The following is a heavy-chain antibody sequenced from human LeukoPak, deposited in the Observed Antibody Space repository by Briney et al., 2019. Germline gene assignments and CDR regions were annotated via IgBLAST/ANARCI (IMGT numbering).Heavy chain of an antibody. CDR2: ISFDGSNQ. D-gene: IGHD5-24*01. J-gene: IGHJ4*02. Sequence: GGSWRFSCQAFGLTYNPYPINWFGRAPGKGPEGVASISFDGSNQYDADSVKGRFTISRDNSKNTLYLQMNNLRTEDTAVYYCATQAEGYNSYFDYWGQGTLVTVSS. CDR1: GLTYNPYP. CDR3: ATQAEGYNSYFDY. V-gene: IGHV3-30*04.